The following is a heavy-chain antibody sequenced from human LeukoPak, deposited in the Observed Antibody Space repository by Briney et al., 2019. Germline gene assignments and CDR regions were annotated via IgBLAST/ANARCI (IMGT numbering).Heavy chain of an antibody. Sequence: PSETLSLTCTVSGGSISSYYWSWIRQPAGKGLEWIGRIYTSGSTNYNPSLKSRVTMSVDTSKNQFSLKLSSVTAADTAVYYCARDNYDILTGYPTHPEFDPWGQGTLVTVSS. J-gene: IGHJ5*02. CDR1: GGSISSYY. V-gene: IGHV4-4*07. CDR2: IYTSGST. D-gene: IGHD3-9*01. CDR3: ARDNYDILTGYPTHPEFDP.